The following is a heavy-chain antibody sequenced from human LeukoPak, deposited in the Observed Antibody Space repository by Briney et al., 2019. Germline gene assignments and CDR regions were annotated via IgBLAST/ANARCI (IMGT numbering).Heavy chain of an antibody. V-gene: IGHV4-4*07. Sequence: SSETLSLTCTVSGASISSFHWTWIRQPAGKGLEWIGLIYSSGGTIYNPSLKSRVAMSVDMTKNQLSLKLSSVTAADTAMYYCARKDGDYWGQGTLVTVSS. CDR1: GASISSFH. CDR3: ARKDGDY. J-gene: IGHJ4*02. CDR2: IYSSGGT.